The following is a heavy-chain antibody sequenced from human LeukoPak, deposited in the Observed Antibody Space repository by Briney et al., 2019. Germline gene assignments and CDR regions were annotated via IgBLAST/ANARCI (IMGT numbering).Heavy chain of an antibody. CDR3: TRDWYYYDSLDI. CDR2: IRSKAYGGTT. Sequence: AGGSLRLSCAASGFTFSSYAMSWFRQAPGKGLEWVGFIRSKAYGGTTEYAASVKGRFTISRDDSNSIAYLQMNSLKTEDTAVYYCTRDWYYYDSLDIWGQGTMVTVSS. CDR1: GFTFSSYA. J-gene: IGHJ3*02. D-gene: IGHD3-22*01. V-gene: IGHV3-49*03.